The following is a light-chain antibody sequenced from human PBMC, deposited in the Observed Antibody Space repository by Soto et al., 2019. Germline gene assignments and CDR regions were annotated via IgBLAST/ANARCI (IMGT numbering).Light chain of an antibody. CDR1: RSVSNN. CDR2: GAS. CDR3: QQYNDWPIT. V-gene: IGKV3-15*01. J-gene: IGKJ5*01. Sequence: EIVMTQSPATLSVSPGERATLSCRASRSVSNNLAWYQQKPGQPPRLLIYGASTRAAGIPARFSGSGSATEFTLTISSLQSEDFAVFYCQQYNDWPITFGQGTRLEIK.